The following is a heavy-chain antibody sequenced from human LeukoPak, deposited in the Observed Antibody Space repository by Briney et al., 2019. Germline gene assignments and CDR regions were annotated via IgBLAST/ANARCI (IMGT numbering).Heavy chain of an antibody. Sequence: LAGGSLRLSCVASGFTFSSYTMNWVRQAPGKGLEWLSYIASGSGTIYYADSVKGRFTISRDNANNSLYLQMNNLRAEDTAVYYCARDTVGAPDYWGQGTLVTVSS. CDR1: GFTFSSYT. V-gene: IGHV3-48*01. J-gene: IGHJ4*02. CDR2: IASGSGTI. D-gene: IGHD1-26*01. CDR3: ARDTVGAPDY.